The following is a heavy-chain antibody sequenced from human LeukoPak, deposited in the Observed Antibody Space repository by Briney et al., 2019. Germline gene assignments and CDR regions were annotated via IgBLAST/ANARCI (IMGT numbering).Heavy chain of an antibody. CDR3: ARALYYYDSSGPEGNDAFDT. J-gene: IGHJ3*02. Sequence: ASVKVSCKASGYTFTGYYMHWVRQAPGQGLEWMGWINPNSGGTNYAQKFQGRVTMTRDTSISTAYMELSRLRSDDTAVYYCARALYYYDSSGPEGNDAFDTWGQGTMVTVSS. V-gene: IGHV1-2*02. CDR1: GYTFTGYY. D-gene: IGHD3-22*01. CDR2: INPNSGGT.